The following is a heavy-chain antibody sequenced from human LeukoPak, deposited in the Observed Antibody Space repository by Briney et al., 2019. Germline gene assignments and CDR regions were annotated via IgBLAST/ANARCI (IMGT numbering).Heavy chain of an antibody. CDR1: GYIFTDYY. Sequence: ASVKVSCKASGYIFTDYYMHWVRQAPGQGLEWVTWINAHSGSTHSAQKFQGRVTVTMDMSISTVYMELSRLRSDDTALYYCARGGVDGGFAFDVWGQGTMVTVSS. CDR2: INAHSGST. CDR3: ARGGVDGGFAFDV. J-gene: IGHJ3*01. D-gene: IGHD3-16*01. V-gene: IGHV1-2*02.